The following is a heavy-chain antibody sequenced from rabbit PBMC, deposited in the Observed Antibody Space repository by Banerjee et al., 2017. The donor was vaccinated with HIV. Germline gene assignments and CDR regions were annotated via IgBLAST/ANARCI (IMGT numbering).Heavy chain of an antibody. Sequence: QSLEESGGDMVKPGSSLTLTCTASGFSFSISYYMCWVRQAPGKGLELIACIYTGSSGSTYYASWAKGRFTISKTSSTTVTLQMTSLTAADTATYFCARGGYTNSAYSYFNLWGPGTLVTVS. D-gene: IGHD1-1*01. CDR3: ARGGYTNSAYSYFNL. CDR1: GFSFSISYY. J-gene: IGHJ4*01. V-gene: IGHV1S40*01. CDR2: IYTGSSGST.